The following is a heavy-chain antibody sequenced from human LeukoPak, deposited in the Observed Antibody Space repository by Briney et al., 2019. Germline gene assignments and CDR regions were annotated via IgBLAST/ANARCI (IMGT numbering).Heavy chain of an antibody. CDR3: ATWAFYHSLDV. CDR2: INKDGSAT. V-gene: IGHV3-43*02. CDR1: GSTFDTSA. Sequence: PRPSFEAAGSTFDTSATHSASLAPGGCMEFVSLINKDGSATYYADSVKGRFTISRDNSKNSLYLQMNSLRSEDTALYYCATWAFYHSLDVWGQGTTVTVSS. J-gene: IGHJ6*02. D-gene: IGHD1-26*01.